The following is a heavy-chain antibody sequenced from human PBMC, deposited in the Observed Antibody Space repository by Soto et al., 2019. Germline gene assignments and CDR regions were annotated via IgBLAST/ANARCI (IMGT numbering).Heavy chain of an antibody. D-gene: IGHD3-22*01. J-gene: IGHJ6*02. CDR3: ARGGYYDSSGSRNYHYYGMDV. V-gene: IGHV1-18*01. CDR1: GYTFNCYC. Sequence: ASVKVSCKASGYTFNCYCMSWVRQSPGQGLEWLGWISPYNDDTKYAQRLQGRVTMSTDTSSRTAYMHLRSLRSDDTAVYFCARGGYYDSSGSRNYHYYGMDVWGQGTTVTVSS. CDR2: ISPYNDDT.